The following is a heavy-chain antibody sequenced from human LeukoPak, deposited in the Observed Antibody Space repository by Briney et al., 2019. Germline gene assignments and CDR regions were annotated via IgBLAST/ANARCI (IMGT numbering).Heavy chain of an antibody. CDR1: GFIFADYS. CDR3: ISWISRDGLKA. J-gene: IGHJ3*01. V-gene: IGHV3-49*04. D-gene: IGHD2-2*03. CDR2: GYGGTR. Sequence: GGSLRLPCTASGFIFADYSMSWVRQAPGKGLEWVGFGYGGTREYAAAVKGRFSISRDDSKSIAYLQMNSLKTEDTAVYYCISWISRDGLKAWGQGTMVTVSS.